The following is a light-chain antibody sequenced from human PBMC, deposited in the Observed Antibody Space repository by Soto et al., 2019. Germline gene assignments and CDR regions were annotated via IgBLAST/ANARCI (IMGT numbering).Light chain of an antibody. J-gene: IGKJ1*01. CDR3: QQYNSNGRT. V-gene: IGKV1-5*01. CDR1: QSISSW. Sequence: DIQMTQSPSTLSASVGDRVTITCRASQSISSWLAWYQQKPGKAPKLLIYDASSLESGVPSRFSGSGSGTEFTLTISSLQPDDFATYYCQQYNSNGRTFGQGTRWIS. CDR2: DAS.